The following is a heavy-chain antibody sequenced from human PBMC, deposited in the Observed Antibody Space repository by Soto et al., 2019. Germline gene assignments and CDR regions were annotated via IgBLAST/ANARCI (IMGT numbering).Heavy chain of an antibody. J-gene: IGHJ5*02. CDR1: GGSISSYY. CDR3: VRTGLGWFDP. V-gene: IGHV4-59*01. CDR2: IFYSGSS. D-gene: IGHD7-27*01. Sequence: SETLSLTCTVSGGSISSYYWSWVRQPPGKGLEWIGYIFYSGSSNYNPSLKSPVTISVDASKNQFSLKLSSVTAADTAVYYCVRTGLGWFDPWGQGTMVTVSS.